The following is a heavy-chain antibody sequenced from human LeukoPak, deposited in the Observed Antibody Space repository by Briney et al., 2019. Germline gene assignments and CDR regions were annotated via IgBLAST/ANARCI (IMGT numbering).Heavy chain of an antibody. CDR3: TTEYSGYDYFDY. CDR1: GFTFSNAW. D-gene: IGHD5-12*01. V-gene: IGHV3-15*01. Sequence: GGSLRLSCAASGFTFSNAWMSWVRQAPGKGLEWVGRIKSKTDGGTTDYAAPVKGRFTISRDDSKNTLYLQMNSLKTEDTAVYYCTTEYSGYDYFDYWGQGTLSPSPQ. CDR2: IKSKTDGGTT. J-gene: IGHJ4*02.